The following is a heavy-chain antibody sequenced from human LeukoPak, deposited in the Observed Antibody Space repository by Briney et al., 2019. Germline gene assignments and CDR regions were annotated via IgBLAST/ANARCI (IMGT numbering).Heavy chain of an antibody. Sequence: SGGSLRLSCAASGFTVSTYFMSWVRQAPGKGLEWVSVVYPGGSTFYADSVKGRFTISRDNSKNTVYLQMNSLRAEDTAVYYCARGEDVVGALFESWGQGTLVTVSS. D-gene: IGHD1-26*01. CDR3: ARGEDVVGALFES. CDR1: GFTVSTYF. J-gene: IGHJ4*02. V-gene: IGHV3-53*01. CDR2: VYPGGST.